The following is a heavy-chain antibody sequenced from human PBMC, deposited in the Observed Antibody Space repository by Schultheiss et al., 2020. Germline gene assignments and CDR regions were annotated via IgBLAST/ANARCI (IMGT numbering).Heavy chain of an antibody. V-gene: IGHV4-59*04. D-gene: IGHD2-21*02. CDR3: ARRVGLTYCGGDCYPQPFDY. Sequence: SETLSLTCTVSGGSISSYYWSWIRQPPGKGLEWIGSIYYSGSTYYNPSLKSLVTISLDTSKNQFSLKLSSVTAADTAVYYCARRVGLTYCGGDCYPQPFDYWGQGTLVTVSS. CDR2: IYYSGST. J-gene: IGHJ4*02. CDR1: GGSISSYY.